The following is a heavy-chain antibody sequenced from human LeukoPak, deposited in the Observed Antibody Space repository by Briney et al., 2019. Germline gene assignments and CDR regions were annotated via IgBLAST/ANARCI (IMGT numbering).Heavy chain of an antibody. Sequence: GASVKVSCKASGGTFSSYAISWVRQAPGQGLEWMGGIIPILGTANYAQKFQGRVTITADESTSTAYMELSSLRSEDTAVYYCARGRRYCSSTSCYPGYYGMDVWGKGTTVTVSS. CDR3: ARGRRYCSSTSCYPGYYGMDV. J-gene: IGHJ6*04. V-gene: IGHV1-69*13. D-gene: IGHD2-2*01. CDR2: IIPILGTA. CDR1: GGTFSSYA.